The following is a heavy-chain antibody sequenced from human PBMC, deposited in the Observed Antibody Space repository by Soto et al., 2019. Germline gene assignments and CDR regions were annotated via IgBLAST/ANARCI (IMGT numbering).Heavy chain of an antibody. CDR1: GYTFFTYD. D-gene: IGHD5-12*01. V-gene: IGHV1-18*01. Sequence: QVHLVQSGVEVKTPGASVKVSCQASGYTFFTYDISWVRQAPGQGLEWMGWISTYSGDTKYAQKFPGRVTMSTDTSTPTAYLELRSLRSDDTAVYYCAIHHAPTTSEEWFDPWGQGTLVTVSS. CDR2: ISTYSGDT. J-gene: IGHJ5*02. CDR3: AIHHAPTTSEEWFDP.